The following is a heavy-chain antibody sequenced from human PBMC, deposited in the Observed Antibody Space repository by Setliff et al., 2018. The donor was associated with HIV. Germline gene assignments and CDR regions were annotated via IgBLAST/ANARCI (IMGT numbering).Heavy chain of an antibody. V-gene: IGHV1-3*01. CDR1: GYTFTKYA. CDR3: SRVDENGPYSGYDWETFDY. Sequence: ASVKVSCKASGYTFTKYAMHWVRQAPGQGLEWMGWINAGNGNTKYSQKFQGRVTITRDTSASTVYMVLNRLKSEDTAVYYCSRVDENGPYSGYDWETFDYWGPETLLVTVSS. J-gene: IGHJ4*03. D-gene: IGHD5-12*01. CDR2: INAGNGNT.